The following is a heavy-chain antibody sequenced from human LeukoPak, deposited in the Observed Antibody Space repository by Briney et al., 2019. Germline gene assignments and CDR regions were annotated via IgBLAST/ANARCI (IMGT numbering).Heavy chain of an antibody. CDR1: GFTFSSYL. Sequence: GGSLRLSCAASGFTFSSYLMHWVRQAPGTGLVWVSRISSDGSSTTYADSVKGRFTISRDNAKNTLYLQMNSLRAEDTAVYYCARASERSFDYWGQGTPVTVSS. CDR2: ISSDGSST. J-gene: IGHJ4*02. CDR3: ARASERSFDY. V-gene: IGHV3-74*01. D-gene: IGHD3-3*01.